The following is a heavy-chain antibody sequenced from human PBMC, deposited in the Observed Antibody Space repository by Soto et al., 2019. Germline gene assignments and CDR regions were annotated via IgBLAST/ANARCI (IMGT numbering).Heavy chain of an antibody. CDR2: IIPIFGTA. J-gene: IGHJ6*02. CDR3: ASESGRTRGLDV. Sequence: QVPAVQSGAEVKKPGSSVKVSCKASGDTFSSYVISWVRQAPGQGLEWMGRIIPIFGTANYAQKFQGRVTITADESTSTAYMGLSSLRSEDTAIYYWASESGRTRGLDVWGQGTTITVSS. CDR1: GDTFSSYV. D-gene: IGHD2-8*01. V-gene: IGHV1-69*18.